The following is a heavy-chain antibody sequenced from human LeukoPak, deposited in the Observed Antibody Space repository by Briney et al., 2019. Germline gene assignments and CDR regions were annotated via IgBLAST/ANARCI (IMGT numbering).Heavy chain of an antibody. CDR3: ARKAKNYYGSGSYYIQYYFDY. Sequence: KPSQTLSLTCTVSGGSISSGGYYWSWIRQHPGKGLEWIGEINHSGSTNYNPSLKSRVTISVDTSKNQFSLKLSSVTAADTAVYYCARKAKNYYGSGSYYIQYYFDYWGQGTLVTVSS. CDR2: INHSGST. CDR1: GGSISSGGYY. J-gene: IGHJ4*02. D-gene: IGHD3-10*01. V-gene: IGHV4-31*03.